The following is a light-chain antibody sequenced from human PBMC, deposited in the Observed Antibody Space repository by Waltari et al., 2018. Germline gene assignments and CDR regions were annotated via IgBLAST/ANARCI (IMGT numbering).Light chain of an antibody. CDR3: QTWGAATVV. Sequence: QLVLTQSPSASASLGASVKLTCTLSSGHNNYAIAWHQQQPEKGPRYLMKVNSDGSQSKGDGIPDRFSGSSSGAERYLTISSLQPDDDADYYCQTWGAATVVFGGGTKLTVL. CDR1: SGHNNYA. V-gene: IGLV4-69*01. CDR2: VNSDGSQ. J-gene: IGLJ2*01.